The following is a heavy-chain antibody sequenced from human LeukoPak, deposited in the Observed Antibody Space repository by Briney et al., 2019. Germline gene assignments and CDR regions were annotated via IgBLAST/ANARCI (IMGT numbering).Heavy chain of an antibody. Sequence: PSGTLSLTCAVSGGSISSSNRWSWVRQPPGKGLEWIGEIYHSGSTNYNPSLKSRVTISVDKSKNQLSLKLSSVTAADTAVYYCASWIQLKGYFDYWGQGTLVTVSS. CDR3: ASWIQLKGYFDY. J-gene: IGHJ4*02. D-gene: IGHD5-18*01. CDR1: GGSISSSNR. V-gene: IGHV4-4*02. CDR2: IYHSGST.